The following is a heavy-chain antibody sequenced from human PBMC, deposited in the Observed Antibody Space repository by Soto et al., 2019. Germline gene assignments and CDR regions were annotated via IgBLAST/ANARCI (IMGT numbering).Heavy chain of an antibody. CDR3: VRDPLFSAFDI. CDR1: GFTLSSYA. Sequence: GGSLRLSCAASGFTLSSYAMSWVRQAPGKGLEWVANINGDGNERYYEDSVKGRFTISRDNAKNSLSLQVSGLRADDTAIYYCVRDPLFSAFDIWGQGTMVTVSS. J-gene: IGHJ3*02. V-gene: IGHV3-7*01. CDR2: INGDGNER.